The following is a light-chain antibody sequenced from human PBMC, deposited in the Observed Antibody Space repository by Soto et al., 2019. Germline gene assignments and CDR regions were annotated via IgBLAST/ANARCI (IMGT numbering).Light chain of an antibody. CDR3: QQYSHLIT. CDR2: DAS. V-gene: IGKV1-33*01. CDR1: QSISSY. J-gene: IGKJ5*01. Sequence: DIQMTQSPSSLSASVGDRVALTCRASQSISSYLNWNQQKPGKAPKLLIYDASNLETGVPSRFSGSGSGTDFTFTISSLQPEDIATYYCQQYSHLITFGQGTRLEI.